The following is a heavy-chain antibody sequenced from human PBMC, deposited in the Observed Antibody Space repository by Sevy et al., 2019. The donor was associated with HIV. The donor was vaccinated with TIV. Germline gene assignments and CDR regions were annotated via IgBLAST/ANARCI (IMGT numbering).Heavy chain of an antibody. D-gene: IGHD6-19*01. CDR1: GFPFSTHA. J-gene: IGHJ3*01. CDR2: ISASGGST. Sequence: GGSLRLSCAASGFPFSTHAMSWVRQAPGKGLEWVSAISASGGSTYYADSVKGRFTISRENSKNMVYVQMNSLRAEDTAVYYCAKHGYTSDWRDAFDVWGQGTMVTVSS. CDR3: AKHGYTSDWRDAFDV. V-gene: IGHV3-23*01.